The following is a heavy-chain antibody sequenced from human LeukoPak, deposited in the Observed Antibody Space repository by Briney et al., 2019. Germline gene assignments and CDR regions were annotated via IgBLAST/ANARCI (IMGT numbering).Heavy chain of an antibody. CDR3: ATARHRRGAFDI. CDR1: GGSISSGDYY. CDR2: IYYSGST. D-gene: IGHD3-10*01. J-gene: IGHJ3*02. V-gene: IGHV4-30-4*01. Sequence: PSETLSLTCTVSGGSISSGDYYWSWIRQPPGKGLEWIGYIYYSGSTYYNPSLKSRVTISVDTSKNQFSLKLSSVTAADTAVYYCATARHRRGAFDIWGQGAMVTVSS.